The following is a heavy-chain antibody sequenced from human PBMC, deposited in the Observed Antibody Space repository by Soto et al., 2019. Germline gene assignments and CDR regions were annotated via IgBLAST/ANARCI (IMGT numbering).Heavy chain of an antibody. D-gene: IGHD5-18*01. J-gene: IGHJ6*02. CDR2: IIPIFGTA. CDR1: GGTFSSYA. Sequence: QVQLVQSGAEVKKPGSSVKVSCKASGGTFSSYAISWVRQAPGQGREWMGGIIPIFGTANYAQKFQGRVTITADKSTSTAYMELSSLRSEDTAVYYCARDSGYSYGQDYYYYYGMDVWGQGTTVTVSS. CDR3: ARDSGYSYGQDYYYYYGMDV. V-gene: IGHV1-69*06.